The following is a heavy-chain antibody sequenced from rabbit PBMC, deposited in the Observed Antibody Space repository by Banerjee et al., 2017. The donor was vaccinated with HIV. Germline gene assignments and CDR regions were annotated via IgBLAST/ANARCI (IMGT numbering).Heavy chain of an antibody. CDR2: IYSTTGST. Sequence: QSVEESGGGLVQPEGSLALTCTVSGFSLRSYVMNWVRQAPGKGLEWIACIYSTTGSTYYACWAKGRFTISKTSWTTVTLQMTSLTAADTATYFCARDLAGVIGWNFNFWGQAPSSPS. CDR1: GFSLRSYV. D-gene: IGHD4-1*01. CDR3: ARDLAGVIGWNFNF. J-gene: IGHJ4*01. V-gene: IGHV1S40*01.